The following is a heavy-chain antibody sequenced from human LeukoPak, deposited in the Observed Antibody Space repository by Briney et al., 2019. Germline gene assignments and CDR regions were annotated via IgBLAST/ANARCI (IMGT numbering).Heavy chain of an antibody. V-gene: IGHV4-39*01. CDR3: ASLTYCSSTSCYHGPPFFDY. D-gene: IGHD2-2*01. J-gene: IGHJ4*02. CDR1: GFTFSSYA. Sequence: GSLRLSCAASGFTFSSYAMSWIRQPPGKGLEWIGSIYYSGSTYYNPSLKSRVTISVDTSKNQFSLKLSSVTAADTAVYYCASLTYCSSTSCYHGPPFFDYWGQGTLVTVSS. CDR2: IYYSGST.